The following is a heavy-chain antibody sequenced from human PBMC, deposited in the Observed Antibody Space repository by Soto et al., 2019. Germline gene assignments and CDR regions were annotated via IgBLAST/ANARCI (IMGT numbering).Heavy chain of an antibody. Sequence: SETLSLTCSVSFASFSINSYHLGWIRQPPGKGLEWIGSISYTGTTYYSPSLKSRVTISADTSKKQFSLKLDSATAEDTAVYYCARLVVVSPVANVWGQGTLVTVSS. D-gene: IGHD2-15*01. J-gene: IGHJ1*01. V-gene: IGHV4-39*01. CDR3: ARLVVVSPVANV. CDR1: FASFSINSYH. CDR2: ISYTGTT.